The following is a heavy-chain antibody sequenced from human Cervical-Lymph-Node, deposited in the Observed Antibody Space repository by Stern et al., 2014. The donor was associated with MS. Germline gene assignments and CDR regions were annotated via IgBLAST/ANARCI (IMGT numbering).Heavy chain of an antibody. J-gene: IGHJ3*02. D-gene: IGHD6-25*01. Sequence: QVTLRESGPALVKPTQTLTLTCTFSGFSLSTSGMRVSWIRQPPGKALEWLARIDWDYDKVYSTSLKIRLTISKDTAKNQVDLTMTNMDPVDTATYYCARHSSEGAFDIWGQGTMVTVSS. CDR1: GFSLSTSGMR. CDR3: ARHSSEGAFDI. V-gene: IGHV2-70*04. CDR2: IDWDYDK.